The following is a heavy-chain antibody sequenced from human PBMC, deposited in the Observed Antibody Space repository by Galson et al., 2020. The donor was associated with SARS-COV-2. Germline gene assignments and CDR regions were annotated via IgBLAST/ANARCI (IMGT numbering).Heavy chain of an antibody. CDR1: GFTFSSYT. Sequence: GRSLRLSCAASGFTFSSYTMNWVRQAPGKGLEWVSSVTTSSTYINYADSVKGRFTISRDNAKDSLFLQMNSLRADDTAVYYCARTGTPHYYYSYYMDVWGKGTTVTVSS. CDR2: VTTSSTYI. V-gene: IGHV3-21*01. J-gene: IGHJ6*03. CDR3: ARTGTPHYYYSYYMDV. D-gene: IGHD6-13*01.